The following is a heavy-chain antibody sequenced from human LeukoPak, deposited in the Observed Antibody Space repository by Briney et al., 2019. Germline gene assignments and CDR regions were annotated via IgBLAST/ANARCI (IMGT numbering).Heavy chain of an antibody. CDR2: IRQDGSDK. J-gene: IGHJ4*02. CDR3: ARDRDCGDGGCYPHFDY. V-gene: IGHV3-7*01. D-gene: IGHD2-15*01. CDR1: GFTFSSNW. Sequence: PGGSLRLSCAAPGFTFSSNWMSWVRQAPGKGLEWVANIRQDGSDKYYMDSVKGRSTISRDNAKNSLSLQMNSLRVEDTAVYYCARDRDCGDGGCYPHFDYWGQGVRVTVSS.